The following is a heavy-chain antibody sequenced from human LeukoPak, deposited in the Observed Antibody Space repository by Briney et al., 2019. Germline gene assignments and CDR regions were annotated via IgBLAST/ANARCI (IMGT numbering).Heavy chain of an antibody. J-gene: IGHJ4*02. D-gene: IGHD3-22*01. CDR3: ARGYYDSSGYYIPDY. CDR2: IFYSGTT. Sequence: PSETLSLTCTVSGGSISSHYWTWIRQPPGKGLEWIGYIFYSGTTSYNPSLKSRVAISVDTSKNQFSLKLSSVTAADTAVYYCARGYYDSSGYYIPDYWGQGTLVTVSS. V-gene: IGHV4-59*08. CDR1: GGSISSHY.